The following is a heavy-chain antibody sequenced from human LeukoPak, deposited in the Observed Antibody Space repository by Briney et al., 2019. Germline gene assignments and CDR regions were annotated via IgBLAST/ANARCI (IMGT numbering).Heavy chain of an antibody. CDR2: LCGSGGST. D-gene: IGHD6-13*01. CDR1: GFPFSSYA. Sequence: GGSLRLSCAASGFPFSSYAMSCVRQPPGRGLECVSALCGSGGSTFYADSVKGRFTIYRENSKNTLYLQMNSLRAEDTSVYYCAKESIVAAGNVNYFDYWGQGTLVTVSS. CDR3: AKESIVAAGNVNYFDY. J-gene: IGHJ4*02. V-gene: IGHV3-23*01.